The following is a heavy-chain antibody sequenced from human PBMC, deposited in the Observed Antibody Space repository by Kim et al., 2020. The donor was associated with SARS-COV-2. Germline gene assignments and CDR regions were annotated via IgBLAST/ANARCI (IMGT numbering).Heavy chain of an antibody. D-gene: IGHD3-22*01. CDR3: AKDPTYYYDANDYYPGFY. V-gene: IGHV3-23*01. CDR1: GFTFKNDA. J-gene: IGHJ4*02. CDR2: ISGSGGST. Sequence: GGSLRLSCAASGFTFKNDAMNWVRQAPGKVLEWVSAISGSGGSTYYADSVKGRFTISRDNSKNTLYLQMSSLRAEDTAVYYCAKDPTYYYDANDYYPGFYWGQGTLVTVSS.